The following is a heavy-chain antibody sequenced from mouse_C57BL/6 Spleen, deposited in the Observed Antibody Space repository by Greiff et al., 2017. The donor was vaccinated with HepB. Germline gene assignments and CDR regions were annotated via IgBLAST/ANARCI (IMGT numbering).Heavy chain of an antibody. V-gene: IGHV1-39*01. CDR3: ARSGLREGPPWFAD. D-gene: IGHD2-4*01. Sequence: EVKLQESGPELVKPGASAKISCKASGYSFTDYNMNWVKQSNGKSLEWIGVINPNYGTTSYNQKFKGKATLTVDQSSSTAYMQLNSLTSEDSAVYYCARSGLREGPPWFADWGQGTLVTVAA. CDR2: INPNYGTT. CDR1: GYSFTDYN. J-gene: IGHJ3*01.